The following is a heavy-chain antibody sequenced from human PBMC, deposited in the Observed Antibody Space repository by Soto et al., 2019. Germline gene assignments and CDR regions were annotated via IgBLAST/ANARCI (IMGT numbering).Heavy chain of an antibody. CDR2: INAGSGNT. CDR1: GYTLTHYT. CDR3: ARDSGFIVVVPAANYAFDF. Sequence: QVQLVQSGAEAKKPGASVRVSCKASGYTLTHYTMHWVRQAPGQRLEWMGWINAGSGNTEYSQKFQGRVTIFRDTSASTAYMELSSLRSEDTAVYYCARDSGFIVVVPAANYAFDFWGQGTLVNVSS. D-gene: IGHD2-2*01. J-gene: IGHJ4*02. V-gene: IGHV1-3*01.